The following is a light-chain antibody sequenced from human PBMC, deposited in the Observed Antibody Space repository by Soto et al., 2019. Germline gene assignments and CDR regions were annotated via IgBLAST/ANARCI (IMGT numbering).Light chain of an antibody. CDR1: SSNIGTNY. CDR3: AAWDDSLRGPV. Sequence: QSVLTQPPSASGTPGQRVTISCSGSSSNIGTNYVYWYQQLPGTAPKLIIYSNNQRPSGVPDRFSGSKSGTSASLAISGLRSEDEADYYCAAWDDSLRGPVFGAGTKLTVL. V-gene: IGLV1-47*02. J-gene: IGLJ2*01. CDR2: SNN.